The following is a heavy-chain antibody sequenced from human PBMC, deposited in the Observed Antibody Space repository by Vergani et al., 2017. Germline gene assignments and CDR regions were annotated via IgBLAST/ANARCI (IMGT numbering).Heavy chain of an antibody. D-gene: IGHD5-12*01. CDR2: ISGSGGGT. Sequence: EVQLLESGGGLVQPGGSLRLSCAASGFTFSSYDMSWVRQAPGKGLEWVSAISGSGGGTYYADSVKGRFTISRDKSKNTLYLQMNSLRAEDTAVYSCAKQTYSGYDYLDYWGQGTLVTVSS. CDR1: GFTFSSYD. J-gene: IGHJ4*02. CDR3: AKQTYSGYDYLDY. V-gene: IGHV3-23*01.